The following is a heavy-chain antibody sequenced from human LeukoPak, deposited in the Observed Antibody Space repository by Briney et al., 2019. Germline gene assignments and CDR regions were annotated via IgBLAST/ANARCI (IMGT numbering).Heavy chain of an antibody. Sequence: PGGSLRLSCAASGFTFSTYAITWVRQGPGKGLEWVSAIRPDGDRTYYANSVRGRFTISRDNSKDTVYLQINGLRVEDTAVYYCAREQSGTHGWYTVDYWGQGTLVTVSS. CDR3: AREQSGTHGWYTVDY. CDR2: IRPDGDRT. V-gene: IGHV3-23*01. J-gene: IGHJ4*02. CDR1: GFTFSTYA. D-gene: IGHD6-19*01.